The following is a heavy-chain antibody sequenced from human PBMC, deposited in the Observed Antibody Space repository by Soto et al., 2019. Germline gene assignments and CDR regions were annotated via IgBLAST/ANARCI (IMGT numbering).Heavy chain of an antibody. D-gene: IGHD6-19*01. CDR1: GYKFTNYW. CDR3: ATWLVGSTGSDY. V-gene: IGHV5-51*01. J-gene: IGHJ4*02. Sequence: GESLKISCKGSGYKFTNYWIIWVRQMPGKGLEWIGNIYPTDSNIKYSPSFQGRVTLSADKSINTAYLQWTSLQASDTAMYYCATWLVGSTGSDYWGQGTLVTVSS. CDR2: IYPTDSNI.